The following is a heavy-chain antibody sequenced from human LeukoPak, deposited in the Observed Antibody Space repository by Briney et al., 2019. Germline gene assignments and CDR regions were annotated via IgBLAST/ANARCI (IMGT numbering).Heavy chain of an antibody. V-gene: IGHV4-39*01. CDR2: IYYSGST. CDR3: ARLDYYYYMDV. CDR1: GGSISSSSYY. J-gene: IGHJ6*03. Sequence: SETLSLTCTVSGGSISSSSYYWGWIRQPPGKGVEWIGSIYYSGSTYYNPSLKSRVTISVDTSKNQFSLKLSSVTAADTAVYYCARLDYYYYMDVWGKGTTVTVSS.